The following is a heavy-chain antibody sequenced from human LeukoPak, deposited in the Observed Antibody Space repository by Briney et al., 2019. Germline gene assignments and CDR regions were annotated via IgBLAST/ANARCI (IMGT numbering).Heavy chain of an antibody. J-gene: IGHJ4*02. Sequence: SVKVSCKASGGTFSSYAISWVRQAPGQGLEWMGRIIPIFGIANYAQKFQGRVTITADKSTSTAYTELSSLRSEDTAVYYCARMVDSSGPDIDYWGQGTLVTVSS. CDR3: ARMVDSSGPDIDY. CDR2: IIPIFGIA. V-gene: IGHV1-69*04. D-gene: IGHD3-22*01. CDR1: GGTFSSYA.